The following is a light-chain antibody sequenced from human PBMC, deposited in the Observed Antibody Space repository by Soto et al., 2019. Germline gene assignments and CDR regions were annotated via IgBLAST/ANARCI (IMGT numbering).Light chain of an antibody. Sequence: DIQMTQSPSSLSASVGDRFTITCLTSQDVSSFLSWYQQRPGKAPKLLIYAASILQSGVPSKFSGSGSGTDFTLTINSLQPEDFATYYCQQSYSLPWTFGRGTKVDI. CDR3: QQSYSLPWT. J-gene: IGKJ1*01. V-gene: IGKV1-39*01. CDR1: QDVSSF. CDR2: AAS.